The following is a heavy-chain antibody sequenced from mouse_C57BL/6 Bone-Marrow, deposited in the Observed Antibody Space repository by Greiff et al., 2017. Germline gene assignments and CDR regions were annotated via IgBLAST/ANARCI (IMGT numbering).Heavy chain of an antibody. V-gene: IGHV8-12*01. J-gene: IGHJ4*01. D-gene: IGHD1-1*01. CDR1: GFSLSTSGMG. CDR2: IYWDDDK. Sequence: QVTLKESGPGILQSSQTLSLTCSFSGFSLSTSGMGVSWIRQPSGKGLEWLAHIYWDDDKRYNPSLKSRLTISKDTSRNQVFLKITSVDTADTATYYCARGCYCYGSSYVYYAMDYWGQGTSVTVSS. CDR3: ARGCYCYGSSYVYYAMDY.